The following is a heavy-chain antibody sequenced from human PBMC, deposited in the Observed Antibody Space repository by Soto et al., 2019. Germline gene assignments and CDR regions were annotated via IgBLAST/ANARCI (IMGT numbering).Heavy chain of an antibody. J-gene: IGHJ6*02. D-gene: IGHD2-2*01. Sequence: PGESLKISCKGSGYSFTSYWISWVRQMPGKGLEWMGRIDPSVSYTNYSPSFQGHVTISADKSISTAYLQWSSLKASDTAMYYCAITSYCSSTSCFYYYYGMDVWGQGTTVTVSS. CDR1: GYSFTSYW. CDR2: IDPSVSYT. CDR3: AITSYCSSTSCFYYYYGMDV. V-gene: IGHV5-10-1*01.